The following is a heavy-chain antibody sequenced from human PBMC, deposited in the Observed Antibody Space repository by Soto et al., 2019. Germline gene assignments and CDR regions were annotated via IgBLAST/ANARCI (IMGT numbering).Heavy chain of an antibody. D-gene: IGHD2-2*01. CDR3: ARVRSRSY. J-gene: IGHJ4*03. Sequence: QVQLVQSGAEVKKPGASVKVSCKASGYTFTTYNIHWVRQAPVQGLECMAIIDPSGGSTTYAQKFQRRITVTRDTYTSTVYMELSSLRSEXTAIYYCARVRSRSY. V-gene: IGHV1-46*01. CDR2: IDPSGGST. CDR1: GYTFTTYN.